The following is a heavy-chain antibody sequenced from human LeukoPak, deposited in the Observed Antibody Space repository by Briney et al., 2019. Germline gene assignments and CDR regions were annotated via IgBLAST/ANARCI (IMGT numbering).Heavy chain of an antibody. D-gene: IGHD1-26*01. CDR3: ARVDGIVGANSFWFDP. V-gene: IGHV4-31*03. CDR1: GGSISSGGYY. Sequence: SQTLSLTCTVSGGSISSGGYYWSWIRQHPGKGLEWIGYIYYSGSTYYNPSLKSRVTISVDTSKNQFSLKLSSVTAADTAVYYCARVDGIVGANSFWFDPWGQGTLVTVSS. J-gene: IGHJ5*02. CDR2: IYYSGST.